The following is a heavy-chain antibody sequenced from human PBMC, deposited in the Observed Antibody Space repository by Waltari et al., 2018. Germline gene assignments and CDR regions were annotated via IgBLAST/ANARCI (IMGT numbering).Heavy chain of an antibody. CDR2: TRNKANSYTT. D-gene: IGHD6-13*01. CDR3: ARGGGIAAAGLDY. V-gene: IGHV3-72*01. Sequence: EVQLVESGGGLVQPGGSLRLSCAASGFTFSDNYMDWVRQAPGKGLEWVGRTRNKANSYTTEYAASVKGRFTISRDDSKNSLYLQMNSLKTEDTAVYYCARGGGIAAAGLDYWGQGTLVTVSS. CDR1: GFTFSDNY. J-gene: IGHJ4*02.